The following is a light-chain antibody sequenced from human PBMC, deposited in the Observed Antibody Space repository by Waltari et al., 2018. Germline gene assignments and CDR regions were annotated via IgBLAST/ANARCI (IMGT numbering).Light chain of an antibody. V-gene: IGKV3-15*01. J-gene: IGKJ4*01. CDR1: QNIHDK. CDR2: GAS. Sequence: EVLMTQSPPTLSVSRGERVTLSCRASQNIHDKLAWYQQKPGQAARLLTYGASTRATAIPARFRSSGSGREFTLTISSLQSEDLAIYYCQQYNKWPPLTFGGGTKVEIK. CDR3: QQYNKWPPLT.